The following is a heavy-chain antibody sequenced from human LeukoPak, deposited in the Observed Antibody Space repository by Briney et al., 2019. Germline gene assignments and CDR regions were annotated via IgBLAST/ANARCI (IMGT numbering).Heavy chain of an antibody. J-gene: IGHJ4*02. CDR2: IIPILGIA. Sequence: SVKVSCKASGGTFSSYTISWVRQAPGQGLEWMGRIIPILGIANYAQKFQGRVTITADKSTSTAYMELSSLRSEDTAVYYCAREVTMVRGVIITPYPDYWGQGTLVTVSS. CDR1: GGTFSSYT. D-gene: IGHD3-10*01. CDR3: AREVTMVRGVIITPYPDY. V-gene: IGHV1-69*04.